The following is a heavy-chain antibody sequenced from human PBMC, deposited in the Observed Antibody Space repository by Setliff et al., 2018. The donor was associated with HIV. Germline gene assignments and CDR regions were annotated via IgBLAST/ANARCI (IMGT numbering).Heavy chain of an antibody. D-gene: IGHD3-3*01. CDR1: GYTLTELS. J-gene: IGHJ5*02. Sequence: ASVKVSCKVSGYTLTELSMHWMRQAPGEGLEWMGGFDPEDGETIYAQKFQGRVTMTEDTSTDTAYMELSSLRSEDTAVYYCATATLQFLEWSTTPHNWFDPWGQGTLVTVSS. CDR3: ATATLQFLEWSTTPHNWFDP. CDR2: FDPEDGET. V-gene: IGHV1-24*01.